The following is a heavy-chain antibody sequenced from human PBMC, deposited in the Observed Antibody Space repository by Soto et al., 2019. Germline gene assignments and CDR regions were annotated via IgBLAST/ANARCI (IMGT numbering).Heavy chain of an antibody. D-gene: IGHD3-3*01. CDR2: IYYSGST. CDR3: ARDGRAYYDFWSYGMDV. V-gene: IGHV4-31*03. Sequence: SETLSLTCTVSGGSISSGGYYWSWIRQHPGKGLEWIGYIYYSGSTYYNPSLKSRVTISVDTSKNQFSLKLSSVTAADTAVYYCARDGRAYYDFWSYGMDVWGQGTTVTVSS. J-gene: IGHJ6*02. CDR1: GGSISSGGYY.